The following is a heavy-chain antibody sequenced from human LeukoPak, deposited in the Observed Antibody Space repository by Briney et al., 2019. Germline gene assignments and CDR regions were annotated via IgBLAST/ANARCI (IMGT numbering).Heavy chain of an antibody. V-gene: IGHV1-2*06. D-gene: IGHD6-13*01. Sequence: ASVKVSCKASGYTFTGYYMHWVRQAPGQGLEWMGRINPNSGGTNYAQKFRGRVTMTRDTSISTAYMELSRLRSDDTAVYYCARKGAAAGTSLNYWGQGTLVTVSS. CDR1: GYTFTGYY. J-gene: IGHJ4*02. CDR3: ARKGAAAGTSLNY. CDR2: INPNSGGT.